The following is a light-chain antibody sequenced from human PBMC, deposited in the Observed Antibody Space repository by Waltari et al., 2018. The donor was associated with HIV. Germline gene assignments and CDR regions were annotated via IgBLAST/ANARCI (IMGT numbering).Light chain of an antibody. CDR3: QQYDTLYT. V-gene: IGKV1-33*01. CDR1: QDIGKY. CDR2: AAS. J-gene: IGKJ2*01. Sequence: DIQVTQSPSSLSASVGDRVTITCQASQDIGKYLNWYQQTPGKVPKLLIYAASSLQPGVPSRFSGSGSGTYFTCAISSLQPEDVGTYYCQQYDTLYTFGQGT.